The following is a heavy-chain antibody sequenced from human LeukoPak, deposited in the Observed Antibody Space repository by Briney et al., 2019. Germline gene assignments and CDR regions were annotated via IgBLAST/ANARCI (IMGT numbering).Heavy chain of an antibody. J-gene: IGHJ4*02. CDR1: GFTFSSYG. CDR2: ISGSGGST. CDR3: ARRVGAYSHPYDY. D-gene: IGHD4/OR15-4a*01. V-gene: IGHV3-23*01. Sequence: HPGGSLRLSCAASGFTFSSYGMSWVRQAPGKGLEWVSAISGSGGSTYYADSVKGRFTTSRDNSKNTLYLQMNSLRAEDTAVYYCARRVGAYSHPYDYWGQGTLVTVSS.